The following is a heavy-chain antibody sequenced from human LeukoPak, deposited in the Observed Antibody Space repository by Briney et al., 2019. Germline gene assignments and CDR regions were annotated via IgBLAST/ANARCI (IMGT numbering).Heavy chain of an antibody. Sequence: SETLSLTCAVYGGSFSDYYWSWLRQSPGKGLEWIGEIDHSGSTNYKASLKSRVTISVDTSKNQCSLKMRSVTATDTAVYYCARGELQYSSGRYAVRVLDYWGQGTLVTVSS. CDR2: IDHSGST. CDR1: GGSFSDYY. CDR3: ARGELQYSSGRYAVRVLDY. V-gene: IGHV4-34*01. D-gene: IGHD6-19*01. J-gene: IGHJ4*02.